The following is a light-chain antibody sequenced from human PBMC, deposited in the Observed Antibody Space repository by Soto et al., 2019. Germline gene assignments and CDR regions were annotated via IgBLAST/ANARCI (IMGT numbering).Light chain of an antibody. CDR2: GAS. V-gene: IGKV3-15*01. CDR3: QQYYTWPRGT. Sequence: IVMTQSPGTLAVSPGERATLSCRASQGVIVNLAWYQQKPGQAPRLLIFGASTRATGVPARFSGSGSGTEFALTISSLQPADFGVYCCQQYYTWPRGTFGQGTKVDIK. J-gene: IGKJ1*01. CDR1: QGVIVN.